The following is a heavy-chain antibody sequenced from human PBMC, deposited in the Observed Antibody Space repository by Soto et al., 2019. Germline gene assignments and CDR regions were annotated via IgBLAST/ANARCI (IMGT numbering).Heavy chain of an antibody. CDR3: ARDTGY. CDR2: IYHSGST. Sequence: PSETLSLTCAVSGYSITSGYYWGWIRQPPGKGLEWIGSIYHSGSTYYNPSLKSRVPISVDTSKNQFSLKLSSVTAADTAVYYCARDTGYWGQGTLVTV. J-gene: IGHJ4*02. D-gene: IGHD4-17*01. V-gene: IGHV4-38-2*02. CDR1: GYSITSGYY.